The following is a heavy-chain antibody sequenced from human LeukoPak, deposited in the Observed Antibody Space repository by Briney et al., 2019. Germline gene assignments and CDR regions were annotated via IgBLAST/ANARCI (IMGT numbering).Heavy chain of an antibody. D-gene: IGHD6-13*01. J-gene: IGHJ6*03. Sequence: GGSLRLSCAASEFTFSGSAMHWVRQASGKGLEWVGRIRSKANSNATAYAASVKGRFTISRDYSKNTAYLQMNSLKTEDTAVYYCTRQQLDQYYSFYYMDVWGKGTTVTVSS. V-gene: IGHV3-73*01. CDR2: IRSKANSNAT. CDR1: EFTFSGSA. CDR3: TRQQLDQYYSFYYMDV.